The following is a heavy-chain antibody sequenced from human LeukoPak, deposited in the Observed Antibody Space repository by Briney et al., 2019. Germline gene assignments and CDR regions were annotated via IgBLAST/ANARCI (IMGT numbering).Heavy chain of an antibody. CDR1: GFTFTTYS. CDR2: ISGSSTYI. V-gene: IGHV3-21*01. D-gene: IGHD2-15*01. Sequence: PGGSLRLSCAASGFTFTTYSMNWVRQAPGKGLEWVSCISGSSTYIYYADSVKGRFTISRDNAKNSLYLQMSSLRAEDTAVYYCARGYCNGGDCYIADWGQGTLVTVSS. J-gene: IGHJ4*02. CDR3: ARGYCNGGDCYIAD.